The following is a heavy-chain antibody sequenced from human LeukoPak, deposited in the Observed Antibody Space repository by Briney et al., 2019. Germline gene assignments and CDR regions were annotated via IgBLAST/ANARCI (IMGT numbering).Heavy chain of an antibody. CDR3: ARDLYCTHGVCYSPGAFDL. Sequence: SSVNVSFKSSGGTFGSYFIGWVRQAPGRGRDGMGVIIPIFGTTNYAEKFQGRVTITTVESTSTAYMEMSSLRSEDTAVYYCARDLYCTHGVCYSPGAFDLWGQGTMVTVSS. V-gene: IGHV1-69*05. D-gene: IGHD2-8*01. CDR2: IIPIFGTT. CDR1: GGTFGSYF. J-gene: IGHJ3*01.